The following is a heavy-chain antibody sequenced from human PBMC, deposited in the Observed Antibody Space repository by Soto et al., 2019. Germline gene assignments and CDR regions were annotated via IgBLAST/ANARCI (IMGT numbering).Heavy chain of an antibody. CDR3: ARVKMRDISYYYYYGMDV. CDR2: IWYDGSNK. D-gene: IGHD5-12*01. Sequence: QVQLVESGGGVVQPGRSLRLSCAASGFTFSSYGMHWVRQAPGKGLEWVAVIWYDGSNKYYADSVKGRFTISRDNSKNTLYLQMNSLRAEDTAVYYCARVKMRDISYYYYYGMDVWGQGTTVTVSS. V-gene: IGHV3-33*01. CDR1: GFTFSSYG. J-gene: IGHJ6*02.